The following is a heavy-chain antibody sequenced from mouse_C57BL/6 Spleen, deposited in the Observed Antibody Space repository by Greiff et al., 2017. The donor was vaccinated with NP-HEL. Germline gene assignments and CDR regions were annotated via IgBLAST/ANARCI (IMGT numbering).Heavy chain of an antibody. CDR1: GYSITSGYY. D-gene: IGHD2-3*01. Sequence: VQLQQSGPGLVKPSQSLSLTCSVTGYSITSGYYWNWIRQFPGNKLEWMGYISYDGSNNYNPSLKNRISITRDTSKNQFFLKLNSVTTEDPATYYCARDDGYYFDYWGQGTTLTVSS. V-gene: IGHV3-6*01. J-gene: IGHJ2*01. CDR3: ARDDGYYFDY. CDR2: ISYDGSN.